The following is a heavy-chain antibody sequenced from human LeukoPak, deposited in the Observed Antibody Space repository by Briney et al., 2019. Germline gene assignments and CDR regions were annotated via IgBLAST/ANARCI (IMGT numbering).Heavy chain of an antibody. Sequence: VASVKVSCKASGYTFTSYDINWVRQATGQGLEWMGWMNPNSGNTGYAQKFQGRVTMTRNTSISTAYMELSSLRSEDTAVYYCARGAAYCGGDCYSTWGQGTLVTVSS. D-gene: IGHD2-21*02. J-gene: IGHJ5*02. CDR1: GYTFTSYD. CDR2: MNPNSGNT. CDR3: ARGAAYCGGDCYST. V-gene: IGHV1-8*01.